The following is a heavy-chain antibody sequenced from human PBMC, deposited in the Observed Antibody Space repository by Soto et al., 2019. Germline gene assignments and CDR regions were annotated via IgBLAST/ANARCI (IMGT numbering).Heavy chain of an antibody. Sequence: PGGSLRLSCAASGFTFSSYAMSWVRQAPGKGLEWVSTLSGSGGSTYYADSVTGRFTISRDNSKNTLYLQMNSLRAEDTAVYYCAKAYSGSNRAVFDSWGQGTLVTVSS. CDR2: LSGSGGST. J-gene: IGHJ4*02. V-gene: IGHV3-23*01. D-gene: IGHD1-26*01. CDR1: GFTFSSYA. CDR3: AKAYSGSNRAVFDS.